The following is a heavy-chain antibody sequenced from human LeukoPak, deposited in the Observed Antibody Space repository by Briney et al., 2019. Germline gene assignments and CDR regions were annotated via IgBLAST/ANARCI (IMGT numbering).Heavy chain of an antibody. CDR2: IYHSGST. CDR1: GGSISSSNW. CDR3: ARVLGAAAPGYYYYYGMDV. V-gene: IGHV4-4*02. D-gene: IGHD6-13*01. Sequence: PSETLSLTCAVSGGSISSSNWWSWVRPPPGKGLEWIGEIYHSGSTNYNPSLKSRVTISVDKSKNQFSLKLSSVTAADTAVYYCARVLGAAAPGYYYYYGMDVWGKGTTVTVSS. J-gene: IGHJ6*04.